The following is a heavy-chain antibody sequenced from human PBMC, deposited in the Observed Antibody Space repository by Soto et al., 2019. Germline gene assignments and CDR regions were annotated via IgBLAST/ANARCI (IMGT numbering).Heavy chain of an antibody. V-gene: IGHV4-34*01. CDR2: INHSGST. J-gene: IGHJ5*02. CDR1: GGSFSGYY. CDR3: ARGSEQLAVNWFDP. Sequence: PSETLSLTCAVYGGSFSGYYWSWIRQPPGKGLEWIGEINHSGSTNYNPSLKSRVTISVDTSKNQFSLKLSSVTAADTAVYYCARGSEQLAVNWFDPVGQGTLVTVSS. D-gene: IGHD6-6*01.